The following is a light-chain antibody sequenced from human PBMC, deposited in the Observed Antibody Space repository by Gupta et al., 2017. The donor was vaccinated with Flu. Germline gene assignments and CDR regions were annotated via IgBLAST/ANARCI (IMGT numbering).Light chain of an antibody. Sequence: EIVLTQSPATLSLSPGERATLSCRASQSISSHLAWYQQKPGQAPRLLIYYASSRATGTPSRFSGSGDGTDFTLTISSLEPEDFAVYYCQQRYNGPPASTFGQGTKLEIK. CDR1: QSISSH. CDR3: QQRYNGPPAST. V-gene: IGKV3-11*01. J-gene: IGKJ2*02. CDR2: YAS.